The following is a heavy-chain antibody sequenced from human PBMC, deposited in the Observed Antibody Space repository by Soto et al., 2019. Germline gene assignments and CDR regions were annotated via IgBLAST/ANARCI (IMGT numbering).Heavy chain of an antibody. CDR3: TTNGVWSPPNYYYYGMDV. Sequence: GGSLRLSCAASGFTFSNAWMNWVRQAPGKGLEWVGRIKSKTDGGTTDYAAPVKGRFTISRDDSKNTLYLQMNSLKTEDTAVYYCTTNGVWSPPNYYYYGMDVWGQGTTVTVSS. CDR1: GFTFSNAW. V-gene: IGHV3-15*07. D-gene: IGHD2-21*01. J-gene: IGHJ6*02. CDR2: IKSKTDGGTT.